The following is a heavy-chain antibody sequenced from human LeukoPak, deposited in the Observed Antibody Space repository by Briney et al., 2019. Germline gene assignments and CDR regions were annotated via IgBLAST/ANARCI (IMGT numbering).Heavy chain of an antibody. CDR2: ISSNSDTI. Sequence: PGRSLRLSCAASGFTLGDYDIHWVRQAPGKGPEWVSSISSNSDTIAYAEPVKGRFTVSRDNTINSLYLQMNSLRAEDTAVYYCAKVNTWSMATNAAPFDYWGQGTLVTVSS. CDR3: AKVNTWSMATNAAPFDY. V-gene: IGHV3-9*01. D-gene: IGHD5-24*01. J-gene: IGHJ4*02. CDR1: GFTLGDYD.